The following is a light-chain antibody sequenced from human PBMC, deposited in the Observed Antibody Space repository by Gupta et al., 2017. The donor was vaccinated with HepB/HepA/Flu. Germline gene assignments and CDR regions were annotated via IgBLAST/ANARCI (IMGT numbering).Light chain of an antibody. V-gene: IGLV4-69*01. J-gene: IGLJ2*01. CDR1: SGHSSYA. Sequence: QLVLTQSPSASASLGASVKLTCTLSSGHSSYAIAWHQQQPEKGPRYLMKLNSDGSHSKGDGIPDRFSGSSSGAERYLTISSLHSEDEADYYCQTWGTFVVFGGGTKLTGL. CDR2: LNSDGSH. CDR3: QTWGTFVV.